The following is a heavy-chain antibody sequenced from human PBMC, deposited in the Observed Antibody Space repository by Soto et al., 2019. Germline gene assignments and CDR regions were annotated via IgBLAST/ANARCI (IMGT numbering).Heavy chain of an antibody. V-gene: IGHV4-31*03. D-gene: IGHD3-10*01. CDR3: ARVVYGSGSKRRRYFDY. Sequence: TSETLSLTCTVSGGSISSGGYYWSWIRQHPGKGLEWIGYIYYSGSTYYNPSLKSRVTISVDTSKNQFSLKLSSVTAADTAVYYCARVVYGSGSKRRRYFDYWGQGTLVTVSS. CDR2: IYYSGST. J-gene: IGHJ4*02. CDR1: GGSISSGGYY.